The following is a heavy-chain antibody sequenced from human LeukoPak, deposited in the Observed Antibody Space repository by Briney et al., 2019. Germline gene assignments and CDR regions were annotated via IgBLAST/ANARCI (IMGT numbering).Heavy chain of an antibody. D-gene: IGHD4-11*01. CDR2: IYYSET. V-gene: IGHV4-59*08. Sequence: SETLSLTCTVSGASIGTYHWTWIRQPPGKGLECIGYIYYSETSYNPSLKSRVTISVDTSKNQFSLKLSSVTAADTAVYYCARRLNNNYVSWFDPWGQGILVTVSS. J-gene: IGHJ5*02. CDR3: ARRLNNNYVSWFDP. CDR1: GASIGTYH.